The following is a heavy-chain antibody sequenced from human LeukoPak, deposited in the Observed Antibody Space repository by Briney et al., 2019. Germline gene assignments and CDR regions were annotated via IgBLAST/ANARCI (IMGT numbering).Heavy chain of an antibody. CDR3: AREYRYSYGTV. D-gene: IGHD5-18*01. CDR1: GFTFNGYW. V-gene: IGHV3-7*03. Sequence: PGGSLRLSCAASGFTFNGYWMSWVRQAPGKGLEWVANIKEDGSEKYYVDSVKGRFTISRDNAKNSLYLQMNSLRAEDTAVYYCAREYRYSYGTVWGQGTLVTVSS. J-gene: IGHJ4*02. CDR2: IKEDGSEK.